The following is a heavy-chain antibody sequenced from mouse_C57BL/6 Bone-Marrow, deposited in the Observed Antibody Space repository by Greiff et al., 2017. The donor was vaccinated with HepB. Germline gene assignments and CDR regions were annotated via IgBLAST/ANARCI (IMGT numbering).Heavy chain of an antibody. Sequence: QVQLQQPGAELVKPGASVKLSCKASGYTFTSYWMHWVKQRPGRGLEWIGRIDPNSGGTKYNEKFKSKATFTADTSSNTAYMQLSSLTTEDSAIYYCARDLYYYGSSYWYFDVWGTGTTVTVSS. CDR2: IDPNSGGT. CDR3: ARDLYYYGSSYWYFDV. V-gene: IGHV1-62-3*01. CDR1: GYTFTSYW. J-gene: IGHJ1*03. D-gene: IGHD1-1*01.